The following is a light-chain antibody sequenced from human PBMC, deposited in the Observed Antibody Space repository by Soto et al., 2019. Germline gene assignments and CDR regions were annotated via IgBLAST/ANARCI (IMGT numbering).Light chain of an antibody. V-gene: IGKV3D-15*01. CDR2: GAS. CDR1: QSVNSH. Sequence: EIVMTQSPASLSVSPGERVTLSCRASQSVNSHLAWYQQKPGQAPRLRILGASTRATGTPARFSGSGSGTDFTLTISRLQSEDFAVYYCQQYNNWPLTVGGGTKVEIK. J-gene: IGKJ4*01. CDR3: QQYNNWPLT.